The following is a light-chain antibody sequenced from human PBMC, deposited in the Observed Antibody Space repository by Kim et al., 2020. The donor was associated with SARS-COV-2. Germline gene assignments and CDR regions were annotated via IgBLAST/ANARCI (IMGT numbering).Light chain of an antibody. CDR1: QSISSY. J-gene: IGKJ3*01. CDR2: AAS. CDR3: QQSYSTPFT. V-gene: IGKV1-39*01. Sequence: ASVGDGVTITCRASQSISSYLNWYQQKPGKAPKLLIYAASSLQSGVPSRFSGSASGTDFTLTISSLQPEDFATYYCQQSYSTPFTFGPGTKVDIK.